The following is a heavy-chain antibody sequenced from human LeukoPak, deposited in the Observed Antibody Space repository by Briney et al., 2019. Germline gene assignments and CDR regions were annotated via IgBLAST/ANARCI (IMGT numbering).Heavy chain of an antibody. V-gene: IGHV1-69*04. CDR1: GGTFSSYA. CDR3: ARAPHSSTFDY. CDR2: IIPILGIA. Sequence: GASVKVSCKASGGTFSSYAISWVRQAPGQGLEWMGRIIPILGIANYAQKFQGRATITADKSTSTAYMELSSLRSEDTAVYYCARAPHSSTFDYWGQGTLVTVSS. D-gene: IGHD6-13*01. J-gene: IGHJ4*02.